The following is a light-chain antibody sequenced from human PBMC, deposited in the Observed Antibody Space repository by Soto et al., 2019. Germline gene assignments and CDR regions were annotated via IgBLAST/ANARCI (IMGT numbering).Light chain of an antibody. J-gene: IGKJ2*01. CDR1: QSISSY. Sequence: DIPMTQSPSSLSASVGDRVTITCRASQSISSYLNWYQQKPGKVPKLLIYAASSLQSGVPSRFSGSGSGTDFTLTISSPQPEDFATYYCQQSYSTPYTFGQGTKLEIK. CDR3: QQSYSTPYT. CDR2: AAS. V-gene: IGKV1-39*01.